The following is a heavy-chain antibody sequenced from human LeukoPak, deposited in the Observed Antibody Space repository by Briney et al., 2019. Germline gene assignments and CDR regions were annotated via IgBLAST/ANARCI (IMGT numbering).Heavy chain of an antibody. CDR2: IYTSGST. CDR3: ARSFRGVRGVIGWFDP. V-gene: IGHV4-4*07. J-gene: IGHJ5*02. D-gene: IGHD3-10*01. CDR1: GGSISSYY. Sequence: PSETLSLTCTVSGGSISSYYWSWIRQPAGKGLEWIGRIYTSGSTNYNPSLNSRVTMSVDTSKNQFSLKLSSVTAADTAVYSCARSFRGVRGVIGWFDPWGQGTLVTVSS.